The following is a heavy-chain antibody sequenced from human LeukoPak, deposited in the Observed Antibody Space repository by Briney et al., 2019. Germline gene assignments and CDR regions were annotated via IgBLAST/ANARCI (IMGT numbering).Heavy chain of an antibody. CDR1: GGSFSGYY. D-gene: IGHD3-10*01. CDR3: ARRMVRGVIILRSPYYMDV. Sequence: SETLSLTCAVYGGSFSGYYWSWIRQPPGKGLEWIGEINHSGSTNYNPSLKSRVTISVDTSKNQFSLKLSSVTTADTAVYYCARRMVRGVIILRSPYYMDVWGKGTTVTISS. CDR2: INHSGST. V-gene: IGHV4-34*01. J-gene: IGHJ6*03.